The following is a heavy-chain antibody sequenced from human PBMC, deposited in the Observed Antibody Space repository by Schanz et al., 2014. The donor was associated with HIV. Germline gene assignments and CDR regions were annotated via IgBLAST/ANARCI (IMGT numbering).Heavy chain of an antibody. CDR1: GYNFAAYG. CDR3: AREKTTLNWFDP. J-gene: IGHJ5*02. V-gene: IGHV1-18*01. Sequence: QVQLVQSGAEVRKPGASVKVSCKTSGYNFAAYGISWVRQAPGQGLEWMGWISPSNGNTNYAQKFQGRVTMTTDTSTSTAYMDLRSLRSDDTAVYYCAREKTTLNWFDPWGQGTLVTVSS. CDR2: ISPSNGNT.